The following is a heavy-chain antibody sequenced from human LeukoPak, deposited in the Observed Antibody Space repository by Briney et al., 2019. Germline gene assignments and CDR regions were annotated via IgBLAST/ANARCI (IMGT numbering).Heavy chain of an antibody. CDR2: IYSGGST. J-gene: IGHJ4*02. Sequence: PGGSLRLSCAASGFTGSSKYMSWVRQAPGKGLEWVSVIYSGGSTYYADSVKGRFTISRDNSKNTLYLQMNSLRAEDTAVYYCAKDKFPRGYSYGYGDYWGQGTLVTVSS. CDR3: AKDKFPRGYSYGYGDY. D-gene: IGHD5-18*01. CDR1: GFTGSSKY. V-gene: IGHV3-53*05.